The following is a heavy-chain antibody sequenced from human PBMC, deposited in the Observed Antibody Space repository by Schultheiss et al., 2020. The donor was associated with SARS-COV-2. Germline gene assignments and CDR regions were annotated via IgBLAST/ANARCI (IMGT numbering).Heavy chain of an antibody. CDR2: IYYSGST. J-gene: IGHJ6*02. CDR3: ARVHYLYGMDV. V-gene: IGHV4-30-4*02. Sequence: SETLSLTCTVSGGSISSGDYYWSWIRQPPGKGLEWIGYIYYSGSTYYNPSLKSRVIISVDTSKNQFSLKLSSVTAADTAVYYCARVHYLYGMDVWGQGTTVTVSS. D-gene: IGHD1-26*01. CDR1: GGSISSGDYY.